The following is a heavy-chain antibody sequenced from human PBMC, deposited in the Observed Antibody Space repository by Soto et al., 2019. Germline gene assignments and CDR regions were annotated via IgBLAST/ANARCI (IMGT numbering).Heavy chain of an antibody. CDR2: IYDSGST. V-gene: IGHV4-4*02. J-gene: IGHJ4*02. CDR3: ARLKTYDILNKSDY. D-gene: IGHD3-9*01. CDR1: GGSIGSSNW. Sequence: QVQLQESGPGLVKPSGTLSLTCAVSGGSIGSSNWWSWVRQPPGKGLEWIGEIYDSGSTNYNPSLKSRLTISLDKSKNQFSLNLSSVTAADTAVYYCARLKTYDILNKSDYWCQGALVTVSS.